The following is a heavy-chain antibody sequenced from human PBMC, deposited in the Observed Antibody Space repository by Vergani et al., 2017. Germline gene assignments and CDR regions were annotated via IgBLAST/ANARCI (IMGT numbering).Heavy chain of an antibody. CDR3: ARLITIXFDP. CDR1: GGSFSGYY. V-gene: IGHV4-34*01. CDR2: INHSGST. J-gene: IGHJ5*02. D-gene: IGHD3-10*01. Sequence: QVQLQQWGAGLLKPSETLSLPCAVYGGSFSGYYWSWIRQPPGKGLEWIGEINHSGSTNYNPSLKSRVTISVDTSKNQFSLKLSSVTAADTAVYYCARLITIXFDPWGQGTLVTVSS.